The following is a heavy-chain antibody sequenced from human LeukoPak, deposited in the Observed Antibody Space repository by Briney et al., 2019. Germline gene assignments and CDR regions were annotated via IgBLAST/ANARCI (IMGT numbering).Heavy chain of an antibody. CDR2: INAYNGNT. J-gene: IGHJ3*02. CDR1: GYTFSSCV. D-gene: IGHD3-16*02. Sequence: ASVKVSCKASGYTFSSCVICWVRQAPGQGLEWMGWINAYNGNTKYVQKVQGRVTMTTDTSTSTAYMEVRSLRSDDTAVYYCARRASLEIWGQGTMVTVSS. V-gene: IGHV1-18*01. CDR3: ARRASLEI.